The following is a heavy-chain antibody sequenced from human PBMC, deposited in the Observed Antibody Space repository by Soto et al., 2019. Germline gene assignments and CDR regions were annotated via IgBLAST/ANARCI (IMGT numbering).Heavy chain of an antibody. CDR1: RYTLFTYD. CDR3: ARHHGPTTSENWFDP. D-gene: IGHD5-12*01. V-gene: IGHV1-18*01. CDR2: ISTYSGDT. Sequence: ASVKATCKAPRYTLFTYDISSVRQAPGQGLEWMGWISTYSGDTTYAQKFQGRVTMTTDTSTTTAYLELRSLRSDDTAVYYCARHHGPTTSENWFDPWGQGTMVTVPS. J-gene: IGHJ5*02.